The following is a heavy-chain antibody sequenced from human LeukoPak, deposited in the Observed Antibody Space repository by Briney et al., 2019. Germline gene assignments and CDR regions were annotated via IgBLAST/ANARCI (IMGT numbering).Heavy chain of an antibody. Sequence: GSVKVSCKASGYTFTNYDINWVRQAPGQGLEWMGWRNPHSGNTGYAQEFQGRVTISRTTSISTTYMELRSLRSEDTAVYYCASSIPLWKDLRRDWFDPWGQGTLVTVSS. CDR3: ASSIPLWKDLRRDWFDP. CDR2: RNPHSGNT. V-gene: IGHV1-8*01. CDR1: GYTFTNYD. J-gene: IGHJ5*02. D-gene: IGHD3-10*01.